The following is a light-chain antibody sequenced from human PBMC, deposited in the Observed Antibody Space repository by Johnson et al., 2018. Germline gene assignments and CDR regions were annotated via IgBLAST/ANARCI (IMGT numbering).Light chain of an antibody. CDR2: ENN. J-gene: IGLJ1*01. CDR1: SSNIGNNY. V-gene: IGLV1-51*02. CDR3: GTWDSSLSSGNV. Sequence: QSVLTQPPSVSAAPGQKVTISCSGSSSNIGNNYVSWYQQLPGTAPKLLIYENNKRPSGIPDRFSGSKSGTSATLGFTGLQTGDEADYYCGTWDSSLSSGNVVGTGTKVTVL.